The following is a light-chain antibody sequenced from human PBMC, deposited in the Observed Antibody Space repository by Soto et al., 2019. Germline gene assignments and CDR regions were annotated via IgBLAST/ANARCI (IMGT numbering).Light chain of an antibody. Sequence: DIQMTQSPSTLSASVGDRVTITCRARQSISSWLAWYQQKPGKAPKLLIYDASSLESGVPSRFSGSGSGTEFTLTISSLQPDDVATYYCQQYNSSPWTFGQGTKVEIK. V-gene: IGKV1-5*01. J-gene: IGKJ1*01. CDR3: QQYNSSPWT. CDR2: DAS. CDR1: QSISSW.